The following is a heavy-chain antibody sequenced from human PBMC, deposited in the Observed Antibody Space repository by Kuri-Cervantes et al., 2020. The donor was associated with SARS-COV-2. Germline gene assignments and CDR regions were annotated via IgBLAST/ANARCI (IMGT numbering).Heavy chain of an antibody. Sequence: GGSLRLSCAASGFTFDDYAMHWVRQAPGKGLEWVSGISWNSGSIGYADSVKGRFTISRDNAKNSLYLQMNNLRAEDTAVYYCARVRGWGIGDWGQGTLVTVSS. D-gene: IGHD3-10*01. CDR2: ISWNSGSI. CDR1: GFTFDDYA. V-gene: IGHV3-9*01. J-gene: IGHJ4*02. CDR3: ARVRGWGIGD.